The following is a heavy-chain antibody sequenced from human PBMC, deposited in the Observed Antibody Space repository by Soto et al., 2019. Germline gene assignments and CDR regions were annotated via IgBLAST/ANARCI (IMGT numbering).Heavy chain of an antibody. D-gene: IGHD2-21*01. CDR3: ARVRPQIIRRWFYX. CDR2: IYYSGST. V-gene: IGHV4-31*03. Sequence: PSETLSLTFTVSGGSISSGGYYWSWIRQHPGKGLESIGYIYYSGSTYYNTSLKSRVTISVDTSKNQFSLKLSSVTAADTAVYYCARVRPQIIRRWFYXWGQVTLFTVSX. CDR1: GGSISSGGYY. J-gene: IGHJ5*02.